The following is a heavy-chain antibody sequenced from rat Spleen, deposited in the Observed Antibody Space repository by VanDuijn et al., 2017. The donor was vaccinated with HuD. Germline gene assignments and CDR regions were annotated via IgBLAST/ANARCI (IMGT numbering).Heavy chain of an antibody. D-gene: IGHD1-11*01. V-gene: IGHV2-13*01. CDR1: GFSLSSYG. CDR3: ARHLDSGGYFDY. CDR2: IWGNGNT. J-gene: IGHJ2*01. Sequence: QVQLKESGPGLVQPSQTLSLTCTVSGFSLSSYGVIWVRQPPGKGLEWMGVIWGNGNTNFNSALKSRLSISRDTSKSQNYLKMNSLQTDDTANYFCARHLDSGGYFDYWGQGVMVTVSS.